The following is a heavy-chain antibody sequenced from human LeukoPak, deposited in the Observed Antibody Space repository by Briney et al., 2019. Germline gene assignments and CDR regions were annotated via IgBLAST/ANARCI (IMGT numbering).Heavy chain of an antibody. J-gene: IGHJ4*02. CDR3: ARDRSYSSSWYPIFDY. Sequence: GGSLRLSCAASGFTFSSYAMHWVRQAPGEGLEWVAVISYDGSNKYYADSVKGRFTISRDNSKNTLYLQMNSLRAEDTAVYYCARDRSYSSSWYPIFDYWGQGTLVTVSS. V-gene: IGHV3-30*04. CDR2: ISYDGSNK. D-gene: IGHD6-13*01. CDR1: GFTFSSYA.